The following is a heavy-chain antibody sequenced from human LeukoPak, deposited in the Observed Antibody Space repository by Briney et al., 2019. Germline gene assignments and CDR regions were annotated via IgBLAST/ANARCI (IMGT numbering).Heavy chain of an antibody. CDR3: ARVGYTSYYYYGMDV. V-gene: IGHV3-64*01. J-gene: IGHJ6*02. CDR1: GFTFSSYA. CDR2: SSSSGGST. D-gene: IGHD6-13*01. Sequence: GGSLRLSCAASGFTFSSYAMHSVRQAPGKGLEYDSASSSSGGSTYYANSVKGRFTISRDNSKNTLYLQMGSLRAEDMAVYYCARVGYTSYYYYGMDVWGQGTTVTVSS.